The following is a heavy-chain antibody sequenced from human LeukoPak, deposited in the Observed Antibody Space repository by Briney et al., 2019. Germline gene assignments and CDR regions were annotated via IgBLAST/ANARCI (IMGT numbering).Heavy chain of an antibody. CDR2: TLSDGSRN. D-gene: IGHD1-26*01. Sequence: PGRSLRLSCAASGFPFSSYGMHWVRQAPGKGLEWVAVTLSDGSRNHYADSVKGRFTISRDNSKNTLYLQMSSLRAEDTAVYYCAKKLSGSYEEGMQQWGQGTLVTVSS. J-gene: IGHJ1*01. CDR1: GFPFSSYG. CDR3: AKKLSGSYEEGMQQ. V-gene: IGHV3-30*18.